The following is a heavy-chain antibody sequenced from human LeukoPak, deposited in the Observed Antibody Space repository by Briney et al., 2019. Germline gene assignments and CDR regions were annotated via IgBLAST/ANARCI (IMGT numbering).Heavy chain of an antibody. Sequence: SVKVSCKASGGTFSSYAISWVRQAPGQGFEWMGGIIPIFGTAKYAQKFQGRVTITADESTSTAYMELSSLRSEDTAVYYCARGIAAAGTYFDYWGQGTLVTVSS. D-gene: IGHD6-13*01. CDR2: IIPIFGTA. J-gene: IGHJ4*02. CDR3: ARGIAAAGTYFDY. CDR1: GGTFSSYA. V-gene: IGHV1-69*13.